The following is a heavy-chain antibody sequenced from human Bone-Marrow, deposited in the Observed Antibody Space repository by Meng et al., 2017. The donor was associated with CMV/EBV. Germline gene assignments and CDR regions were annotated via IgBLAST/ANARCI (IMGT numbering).Heavy chain of an antibody. CDR1: GFTFSSYW. V-gene: IGHV3-7*01. D-gene: IGHD3-3*01. CDR2: IKQDGSEK. Sequence: GGSLRLSCAASGFTFSSYWMSWVRQAPGKGLEWVANIKQDGSEKYYVDSVKGRFTISRDNAKNSLYLQMNSLRAEDTAVYYCARDANTIFGARYYYGMDVWGQGNTVNVTS. CDR3: ARDANTIFGARYYYGMDV. J-gene: IGHJ6*02.